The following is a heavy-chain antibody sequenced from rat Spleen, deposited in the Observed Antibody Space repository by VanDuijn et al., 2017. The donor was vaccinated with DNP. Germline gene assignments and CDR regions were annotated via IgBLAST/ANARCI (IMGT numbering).Heavy chain of an antibody. J-gene: IGHJ3*01. CDR2: IKIDGSKT. CDR3: ARSWGDDGYPPFAY. CDR1: GFTFSSYW. V-gene: IGHV5-58*01. D-gene: IGHD1-12*03. Sequence: EVQLVETGGGLMQPGKSLKLSCVASGFTFSSYWMYWIRQTPGKGLEWLSSIKIDGSKTFYTDSVKGRFVISRVNAENTVYLQMDSLRSEDTATYYCARSWGDDGYPPFAYWGQGTLVTVSS.